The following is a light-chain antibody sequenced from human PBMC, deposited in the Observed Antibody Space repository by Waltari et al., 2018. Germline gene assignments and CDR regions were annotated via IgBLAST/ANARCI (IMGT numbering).Light chain of an antibody. Sequence: QSALTQPASVSGSPGQSITISCTGTSSDVGSYNLVSWYQPHPGKAPKLMIYEGSKRPSGVSNRFSGSKSGNTASLTISGLQAEDEADYYCCSYAGSSTHVFGTGTKVTVL. J-gene: IGLJ1*01. V-gene: IGLV2-23*01. CDR2: EGS. CDR3: CSYAGSSTHV. CDR1: SSDVGSYNL.